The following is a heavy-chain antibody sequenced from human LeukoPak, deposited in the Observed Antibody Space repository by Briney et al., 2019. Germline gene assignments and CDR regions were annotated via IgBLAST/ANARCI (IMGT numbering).Heavy chain of an antibody. V-gene: IGHV4-30-4*01. J-gene: IGHJ4*02. Sequence: SLTLSLTCTVSGGSISSGDYYWSWIRQPPGKGLEWIGYIYYSGSTYYNPSLKSRVTISVDTSKNQFSLKLSSVTAADTAVYYCASSMVRGAYYFDYWGQGTLVTVSS. CDR3: ASSMVRGAYYFDY. CDR1: GGSISSGDYY. D-gene: IGHD3-10*01. CDR2: IYYSGST.